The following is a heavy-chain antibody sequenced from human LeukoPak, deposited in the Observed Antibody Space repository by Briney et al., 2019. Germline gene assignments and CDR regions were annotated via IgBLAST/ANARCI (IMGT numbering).Heavy chain of an antibody. J-gene: IGHJ4*02. CDR1: GGSISSGSYY. Sequence: PSETLSLTCTVSGGSISSGSYYWSWIRQPPRKGPEGIGRNHTSGSTNYNPSLQSRVTLSVDTSKNQFSLKLSSVTAADTAVYYCARGLYYDYVWGSYRYELMDHYFDYWGQGTLVTVSS. CDR2: NHTSGST. D-gene: IGHD3-16*02. V-gene: IGHV4-61*02. CDR3: ARGLYYDYVWGSYRYELMDHYFDY.